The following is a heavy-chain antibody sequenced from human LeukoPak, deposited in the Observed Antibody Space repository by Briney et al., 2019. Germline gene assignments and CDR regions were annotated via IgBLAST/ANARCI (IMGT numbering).Heavy chain of an antibody. CDR3: AKDVAGVTPYNGMDV. V-gene: IGHV3-9*01. CDR2: INWNGGKI. J-gene: IGHJ6*02. D-gene: IGHD6-19*01. Sequence: PGGSLRLSCAASGFKFDDYAMHWVRQVPGKGLEWVSGINWNGGKIGYADSVRGRFTISRDNAKNSLYLQLNSLRAEDTALYYCAKDVAGVTPYNGMDVWGQGTTVTVFS. CDR1: GFKFDDYA.